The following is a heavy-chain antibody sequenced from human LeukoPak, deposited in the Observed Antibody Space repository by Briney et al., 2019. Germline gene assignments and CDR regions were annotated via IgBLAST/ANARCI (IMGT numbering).Heavy chain of an antibody. CDR1: GYTFTGYY. CDR2: INPNSGGT. CDR3: ARLYSSSWYSLDY. J-gene: IGHJ4*02. Sequence: ASVKVSCKASGYTFTGYYMHRVRQAPGQGLEWMGWINPNSGGTNYAQKFQGRVTMTRDTSISTAYMELSRLRSDDTAVYYCARLYSSSWYSLDYWGQGTLVTVSS. D-gene: IGHD6-13*01. V-gene: IGHV1-2*02.